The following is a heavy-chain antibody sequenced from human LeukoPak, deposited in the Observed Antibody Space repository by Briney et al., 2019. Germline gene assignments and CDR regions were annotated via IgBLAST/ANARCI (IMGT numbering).Heavy chain of an antibody. J-gene: IGHJ3*02. CDR3: AILPARDAFDI. V-gene: IGHV4-61*01. CDR2: IYYSGST. Sequence: SETLSLTCTVSGGSVSSGSYYWSWIRQPPGKGLEWIGYIYYSGSTNYNPSLKSRVTISVDTSKNQFSLKLSSVTAADTAVYYCAILPARDAFDIWGQGTMVTVSS. CDR1: GGSVSSGSYY.